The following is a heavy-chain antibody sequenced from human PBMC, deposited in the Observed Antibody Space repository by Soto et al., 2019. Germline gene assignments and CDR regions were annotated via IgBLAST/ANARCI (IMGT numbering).Heavy chain of an antibody. D-gene: IGHD2-2*01. J-gene: IGHJ6*02. CDR1: GFTFSSYA. CDR3: ARDHCISTSCYDHYYYYGMDV. CDR2: ISYDGSNK. Sequence: GGSLRLSCAASGFTFSSYAMHWVRQAPGKGLEWVAVISYDGSNKYYADSVKGRFTISRDNSKNTLYLQMNSLRAEDTAVYYCARDHCISTSCYDHYYYYGMDVWGQGTTVTVAS. V-gene: IGHV3-30-3*01.